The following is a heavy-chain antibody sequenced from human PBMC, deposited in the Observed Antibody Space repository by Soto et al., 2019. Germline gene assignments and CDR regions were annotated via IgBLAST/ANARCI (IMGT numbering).Heavy chain of an antibody. Sequence: GASVKGSCKASGGTFSSYAISWVRQAPGQGLEWMGGIIPIFGTANYAQKFQGRVTITADESTSTAYMELSSLRSEDTAVYYCARGGYCSGGSCLNWSVPRGEGTLIAVSS. CDR1: GGTFSSYA. V-gene: IGHV1-69*13. D-gene: IGHD2-15*01. J-gene: IGHJ5*02. CDR2: IIPIFGTA. CDR3: ARGGYCSGGSCLNWSVP.